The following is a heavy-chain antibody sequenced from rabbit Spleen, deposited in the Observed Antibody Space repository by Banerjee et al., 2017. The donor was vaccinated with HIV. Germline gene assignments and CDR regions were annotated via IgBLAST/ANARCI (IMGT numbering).Heavy chain of an antibody. CDR2: IYIGDGKT. CDR3: ARDWLTNNNAYGYGLEL. CDR1: GFSFSSSYW. V-gene: IGHV1S45*01. D-gene: IGHD6-1*01. J-gene: IGHJ4*01. Sequence: QEQLEESGGDLVKPEGSLTLTCTASGFSFSSSYWICWVRQAPGKGLEWIGCIYIGDGKTAYASWAKGRFTISKTSSTTVTLQMTSLTAADTATYFCARDWLTNNNAYGYGLELWGPGTLVTVS.